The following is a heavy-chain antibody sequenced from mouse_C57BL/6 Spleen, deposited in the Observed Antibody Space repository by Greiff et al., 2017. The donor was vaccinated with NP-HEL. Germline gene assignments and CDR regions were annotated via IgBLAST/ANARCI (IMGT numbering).Heavy chain of an antibody. CDR3: ARGIYYYGSYWYFDV. CDR2: INPNNGGT. CDR1: GYTFTDYN. Sequence: VQLQQSGPELVKPGASVKIPCKASGYTFTDYNMDWVKQSHGKSLEWIGDINPNNGGTIYNQKFKGKATLTVDKSSSTAYMELRSLTSEDTAVYYCARGIYYYGSYWYFDVWGTGTTVTVSS. V-gene: IGHV1-18*01. J-gene: IGHJ1*03. D-gene: IGHD1-1*01.